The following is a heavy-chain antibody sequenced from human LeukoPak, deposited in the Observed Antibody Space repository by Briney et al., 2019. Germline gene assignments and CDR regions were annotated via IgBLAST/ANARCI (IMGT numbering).Heavy chain of an antibody. CDR3: ASSGPRGGYSSSWHLSGLMRDY. CDR2: IYTSGST. V-gene: IGHV4-61*02. D-gene: IGHD6-13*01. J-gene: IGHJ4*02. CDR1: GGSISSGSYY. Sequence: PSQTLSLTCTVSGGSISSGSYYWSWIRQPAGKGLEWIGRIYTSGSTNYNPSLKSRVTISVDTSKNQFSLKLSSVTAADTAVYYCASSGPRGGYSSSWHLSGLMRDYWGQGTLVTVSS.